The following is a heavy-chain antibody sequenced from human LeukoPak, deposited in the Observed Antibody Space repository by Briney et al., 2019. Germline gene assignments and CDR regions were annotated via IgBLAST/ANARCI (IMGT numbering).Heavy chain of an antibody. V-gene: IGHV3-21*01. CDR2: ISSTSTYR. D-gene: IGHD7-27*01. Sequence: PGGSLRLSCAASGFTFSNYAMDWVRQAPGKGLEWVSSISSTSTYRYYADSLKGRFTISRDNAKNSLYLQMNSLRADDTAIYYCARELGIRAFDIWGQGTMVTVSS. CDR3: ARELGIRAFDI. J-gene: IGHJ3*02. CDR1: GFTFSNYA.